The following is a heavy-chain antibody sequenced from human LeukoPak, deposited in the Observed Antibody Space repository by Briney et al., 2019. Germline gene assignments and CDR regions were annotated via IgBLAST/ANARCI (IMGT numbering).Heavy chain of an antibody. D-gene: IGHD2-15*01. CDR3: ATPSSLPVSDCSGGSCYSSDAFDI. J-gene: IGHJ3*02. Sequence: ASVKVSCKASGYTFTSYDINWVRQATGQGLEWMGGIIPIFGTANYAQKFQGRVTITADESTSTAYMELSSLRSEDTAVYYCATPSSLPVSDCSGGSCYSSDAFDIWGQGTMVTVSS. CDR1: GYTFTSYD. CDR2: IIPIFGTA. V-gene: IGHV1-69*13.